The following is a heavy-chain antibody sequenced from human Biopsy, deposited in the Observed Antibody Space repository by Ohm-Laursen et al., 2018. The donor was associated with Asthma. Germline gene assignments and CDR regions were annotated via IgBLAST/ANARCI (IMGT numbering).Heavy chain of an antibody. CDR1: GFNFHNYG. CDR2: ILFDGRKI. CDR3: AKDRVAGRSYYFDY. J-gene: IGHJ4*02. D-gene: IGHD6-13*01. V-gene: IGHV3-30*18. Sequence: SLRLSCTASGFNFHNYGMNWVRRAPGKGLEWVAQILFDGRKINYPDSVKGRSTISRDNSKNTVYLQMNSLRPEDTAVYYCAKDRVAGRSYYFDYWGQGSLVSVSS.